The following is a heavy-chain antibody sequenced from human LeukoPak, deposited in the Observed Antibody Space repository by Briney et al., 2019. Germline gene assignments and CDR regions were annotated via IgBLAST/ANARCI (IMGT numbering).Heavy chain of an antibody. CDR2: FDPEDGET. Sequence: ASVKVSCKVSGYTLTELSMHWVRQAPGKGLEWMGGFDPEDGETIYAQKFQGRVTMTEDTSTDTAYMELSSLRSEDTAVYYCATDRYDSSGYYSSNYWSQGTLVTVSS. CDR3: ATDRYDSSGYYSSNY. D-gene: IGHD3-22*01. J-gene: IGHJ4*02. V-gene: IGHV1-24*01. CDR1: GYTLTELS.